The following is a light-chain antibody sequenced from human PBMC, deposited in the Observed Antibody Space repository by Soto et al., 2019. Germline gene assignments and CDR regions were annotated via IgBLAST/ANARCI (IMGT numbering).Light chain of an antibody. CDR3: QQYSVWPPVLT. V-gene: IGKV1-5*03. CDR2: KAS. CDR1: QSISSW. J-gene: IGKJ4*01. Sequence: DIQMTQSPSTLSASVGDRVTITCRASQSISSWLAWYQQKPGKAPKLLIYKASSLESGVPSRFSGSGSGTEFTLTISSLQPDDCAVYYCQQYSVWPPVLTFGGGTKVDIK.